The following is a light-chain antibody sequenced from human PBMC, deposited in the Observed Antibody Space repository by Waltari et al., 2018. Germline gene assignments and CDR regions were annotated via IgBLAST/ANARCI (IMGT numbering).Light chain of an antibody. Sequence: QSALTQPPSASGSPGQSVTISCTGTSRDVGGYDYVSWYQQHPGNAPNLMIYEVSKRPPGVPDRFSGSKSGNTASLTVSGLQGEDEADYYCSSYAGSNNYVAFGGGTKLTVL. CDR1: SRDVGGYDY. V-gene: IGLV2-8*01. J-gene: IGLJ2*01. CDR2: EVS. CDR3: SSYAGSNNYVA.